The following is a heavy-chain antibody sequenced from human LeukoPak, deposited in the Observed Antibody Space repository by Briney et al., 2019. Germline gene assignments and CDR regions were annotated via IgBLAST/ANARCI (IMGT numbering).Heavy chain of an antibody. CDR3: TREGDGVRGWYVGFDY. J-gene: IGHJ4*02. CDR1: GFTFGDYA. V-gene: IGHV3-49*04. Sequence: QPGGSLRLSCTASGFTFGDYAMNWVRQAPGKGLEWAGFIRSKAYGGTTEYAASVKGRFTISRDDYKSVAYLQMTSLKTEDTAVYYCTREGDGVRGWYVGFDYWGQGTLVTVSS. D-gene: IGHD6-19*01. CDR2: IRSKAYGGTT.